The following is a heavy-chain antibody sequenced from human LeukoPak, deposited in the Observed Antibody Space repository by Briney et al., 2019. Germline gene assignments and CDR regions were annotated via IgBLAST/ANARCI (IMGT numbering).Heavy chain of an antibody. V-gene: IGHV3-23*01. J-gene: IGHJ4*02. CDR1: GFTFDNYA. Sequence: GVSLRLSCAASGFTFDNYAMSWVRQAPGKGLEWVSAITGSGGDTYHADSVKGRFTISRDNSKNTLYLQMNSLRAEDTAVYYCAKGSRDSRPYYFDFWGQEILVTVSS. D-gene: IGHD5-24*01. CDR2: ITGSGGDT. CDR3: AKGSRDSRPYYFDF.